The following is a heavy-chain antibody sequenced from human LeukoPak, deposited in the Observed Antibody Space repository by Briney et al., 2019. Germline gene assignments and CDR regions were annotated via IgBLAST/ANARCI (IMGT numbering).Heavy chain of an antibody. CDR1: GYTLTELS. CDR2: FDPEDGET. CDR3: ARPRELVGSGLWFDP. D-gene: IGHD1-26*01. Sequence: ASVKVSCKVSGYTLTELSMHWVRQAPGKGLEWMGGFDPEDGETIYAQKLQGRVTMTTDTSTSTAYMELRSLRSDDTAVYYCARPRELVGSGLWFDPWGQGTLVTVSS. V-gene: IGHV1-24*01. J-gene: IGHJ5*02.